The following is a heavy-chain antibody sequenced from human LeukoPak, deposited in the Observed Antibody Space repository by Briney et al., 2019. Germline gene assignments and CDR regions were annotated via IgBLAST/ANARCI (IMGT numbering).Heavy chain of an antibody. CDR2: ISAYNGNT. D-gene: IGHD1-26*01. V-gene: IGHV1-18*01. Sequence: GASVKVSCKASGYTFTSYGIIWVRQAPGQGLEWMGWISAYNGNTNYAQKLQGRVTMTTDTSTSTAYMELRSLRSDDTAVYYCARDLDSGSYFPYFDYWGQGTLVTVSS. CDR1: GYTFTSYG. J-gene: IGHJ4*02. CDR3: ARDLDSGSYFPYFDY.